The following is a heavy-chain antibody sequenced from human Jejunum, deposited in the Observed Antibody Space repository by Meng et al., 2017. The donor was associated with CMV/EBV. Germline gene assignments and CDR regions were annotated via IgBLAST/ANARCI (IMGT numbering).Heavy chain of an antibody. Sequence: GHLGGAGVGVVRTGGSLRLSCAASGLTFRTYGIHWVRQAPGKGLEWVAFIQNDGSNEYYIDSVKGRFTISRDNSENTLYLQMHSLRVEDTAVYYCAKDTYNLLTGYYIFEHWGQGTLVTVSS. CDR1: GLTFRTYG. D-gene: IGHD3-9*01. CDR3: AKDTYNLLTGYYIFEH. V-gene: IGHV3-30*02. CDR2: IQNDGSNE. J-gene: IGHJ4*02.